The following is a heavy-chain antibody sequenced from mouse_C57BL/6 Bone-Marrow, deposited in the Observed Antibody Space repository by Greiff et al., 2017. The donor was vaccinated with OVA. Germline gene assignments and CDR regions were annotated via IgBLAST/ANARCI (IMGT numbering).Heavy chain of an antibody. CDR2: INPNNGGT. D-gene: IGHD2-1*01. J-gene: IGHJ3*01. CDR1: GYTFTDYY. V-gene: IGHV1-26*01. CDR3: ARSGGNCVGFAY. Sequence: EVQLQQSGPELVKPGASVKISCKASGYTFTDYYMNWVKQSHGKSLEWIGDINPNNGGTSYNQKFKGKATLTVDKSSSTAYMELRSLTSEDSAVYYCARSGGNCVGFAYWGQGTLVTVSA.